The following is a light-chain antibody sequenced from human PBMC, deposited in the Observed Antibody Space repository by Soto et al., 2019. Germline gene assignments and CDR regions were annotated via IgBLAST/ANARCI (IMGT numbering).Light chain of an antibody. CDR1: SSNIGASYD. CDR3: QSYGSSLSGYV. V-gene: IGLV1-40*01. Sequence: QPLLTHPPSMSQSPGHRVTLSCTGSSSNIGASYDVHRNQQLPGTATKLLNYGNSNRPSGAQDRISVSKTGPSASLAITGLQAEDEADYYCQSYGSSLSGYVFGTGTKVTVL. J-gene: IGLJ1*01. CDR2: GNS.